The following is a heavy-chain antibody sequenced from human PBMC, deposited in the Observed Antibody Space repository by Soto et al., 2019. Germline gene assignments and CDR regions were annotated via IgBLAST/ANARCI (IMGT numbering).Heavy chain of an antibody. CDR3: ARAPSDNYSSGWYWYFDL. Sequence: GESLKISCAASGFTFSSYWMSWVRQAPGKGLEWVANIKQDGSEKYYVDSVKGRFTISRDNAKNSLYLQMNSLRAEDTAVYYCARAPSDNYSSGWYWYFDLWGRGTLVTVSS. CDR1: GFTFSSYW. D-gene: IGHD6-19*01. CDR2: IKQDGSEK. J-gene: IGHJ2*01. V-gene: IGHV3-7*01.